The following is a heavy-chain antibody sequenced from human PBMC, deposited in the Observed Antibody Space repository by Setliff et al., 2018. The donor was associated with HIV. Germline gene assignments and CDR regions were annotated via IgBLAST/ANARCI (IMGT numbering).Heavy chain of an antibody. CDR2: VNADNGNT. CDR1: GYTFTSYA. D-gene: IGHD6-19*01. J-gene: IGHJ5*02. Sequence: GASVKVSCKASGYTFTSYALHWARQAPGQRLEWMGWVNADNGNTKYSEKFQGRVTITRDTAASTVYMELSSLKSEDTAVYYCAREGQWLAWGQGTLVTVSS. V-gene: IGHV1-3*01. CDR3: AREGQWLA.